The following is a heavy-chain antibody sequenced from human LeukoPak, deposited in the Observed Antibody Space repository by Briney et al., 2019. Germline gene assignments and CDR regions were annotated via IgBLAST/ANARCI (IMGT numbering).Heavy chain of an antibody. D-gene: IGHD3-16*01. J-gene: IGHJ6*02. CDR3: ATYTHWVAGDV. V-gene: IGHV3-7*01. CDR1: GFTLSSAW. CDR2: MNQDGSAK. Sequence: GGSLRLSCAASGFTLSSAWMSWVRQAPGKGLEWVANMNQDGSAKDYVDSVKGRFTISRDNARNSLYLQMSSLRAEDTAVCYCATYTHWVAGDVWGQGTTVTVSS.